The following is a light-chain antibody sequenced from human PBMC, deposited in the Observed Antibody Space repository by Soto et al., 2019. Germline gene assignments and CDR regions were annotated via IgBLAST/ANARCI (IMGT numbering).Light chain of an antibody. J-gene: IGLJ1*01. CDR2: EVS. V-gene: IGLV2-14*01. CDR1: SSDVGGYNY. CDR3: TSYTSSTTLDV. Sequence: QSFLTQPASVSGSPGRSITISCAGTSSDVGGYNYVSWYQQHPGKAPKLMIYEVSNRPSGVSNRFSGSKSGHTASLTISGLQSEDEADYFCTSYTSSTTLDVFGTGTKVTVL.